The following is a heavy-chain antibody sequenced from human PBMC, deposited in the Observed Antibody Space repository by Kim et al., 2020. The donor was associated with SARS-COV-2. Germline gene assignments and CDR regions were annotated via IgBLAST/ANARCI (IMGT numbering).Heavy chain of an antibody. Sequence: GGSLRLSCAASGFTVSSNYMSWVRQAPGKGLEWVSVIYSGGSTYYADSVKGRFTISRDNSKNTLYLRMNSLRAEDTAVYYCARDYYGSGSYYNFNWFDPWGQGTLVTVSS. D-gene: IGHD3-10*01. CDR1: GFTVSSNY. CDR2: IYSGGST. V-gene: IGHV3-66*01. J-gene: IGHJ5*02. CDR3: ARDYYGSGSYYNFNWFDP.